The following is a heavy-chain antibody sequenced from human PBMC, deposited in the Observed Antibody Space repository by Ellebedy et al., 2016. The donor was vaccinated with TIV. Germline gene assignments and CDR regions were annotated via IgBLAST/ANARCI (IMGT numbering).Heavy chain of an antibody. CDR3: ARTGSGSYSTGWYFDL. CDR2: ISAYSGDR. V-gene: IGHV1-18*04. D-gene: IGHD3-10*01. Sequence: AASVKVSCKASGFIFTGYYMHWVRQAPGQGLEWMGWISAYSGDRAYAPSLQGRVTVTTDISTSTAYMELRSLRPDDTAVYYCARTGSGSYSTGWYFDLWGRGTLVTVSS. CDR1: GFIFTGYY. J-gene: IGHJ2*01.